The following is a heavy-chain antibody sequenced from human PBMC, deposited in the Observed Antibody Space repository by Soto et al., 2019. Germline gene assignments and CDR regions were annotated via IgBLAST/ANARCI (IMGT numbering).Heavy chain of an antibody. CDR2: ISWNSGSI. CDR3: AKDISARGGLRFLEWLYSGFDI. V-gene: IGHV3-9*01. Sequence: EVQLVESGGGLVQPGRSLRLSCAASGFTFDDYAMHWVRQAPGKGLEWVSGISWNSGSIGYADSVKGRFTISRDNAKNSLYLQMNSLRAEDTALYYCAKDISARGGLRFLEWLYSGFDIWGQGTMVTVSS. J-gene: IGHJ3*02. CDR1: GFTFDDYA. D-gene: IGHD3-3*01.